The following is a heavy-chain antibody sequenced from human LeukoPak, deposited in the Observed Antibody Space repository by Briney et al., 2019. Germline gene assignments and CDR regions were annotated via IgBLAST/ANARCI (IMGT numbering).Heavy chain of an antibody. D-gene: IGHD5-24*01. V-gene: IGHV1-24*01. CDR3: ATDLRDGYNLWY. Sequence: ASVKVSCKVSGYTLTELSMHRVRQAPGKGLEWMGGFDPEDGETIYAQKFQGRVTMTEDTSTDTAYMELSSLRSEDTAVYYCATDLRDGYNLWYWGQGTLVTVSS. CDR2: FDPEDGET. J-gene: IGHJ4*02. CDR1: GYTLTELS.